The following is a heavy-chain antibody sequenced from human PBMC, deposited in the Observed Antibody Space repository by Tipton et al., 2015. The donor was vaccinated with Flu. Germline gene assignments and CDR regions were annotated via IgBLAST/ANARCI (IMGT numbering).Heavy chain of an antibody. J-gene: IGHJ6*02. CDR1: GYTFTSYG. Sequence: QLVQSGAEVKKPGASVKVSCKASGYTFTSYGISWVRQAPGQGLEWMGWIRAYNGNTNYAQKLQGRVTMTTDTSTSTAYMELRSLRADETAVYFGARGGVRAWEWGAPMALWGPGTTVPVSS. V-gene: IGHV1-18*01. CDR3: ARGGVRAWEWGAPMAL. CDR2: IRAYNGNT. D-gene: IGHD3-3*01.